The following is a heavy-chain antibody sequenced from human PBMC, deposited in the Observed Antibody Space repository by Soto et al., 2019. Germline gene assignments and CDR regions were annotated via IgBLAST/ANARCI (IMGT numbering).Heavy chain of an antibody. V-gene: IGHV3-73*01. J-gene: IGHJ4*02. CDR1: GFNFSGSA. CDR3: CGRGGDSLQDI. Sequence: EVQLVESGGDWVQPGGSLKLSCTGLGFNFSGSALHWVRQPSGKGLEWVGRIRGRAKKYATSYATSVRGRFSPSRDDSKNTAFLQMNSLRDEDTGVYFCCGRGGDSLQDIWGQGTLVTVSS. CDR2: IRGRAKKYAT. D-gene: IGHD4-17*01.